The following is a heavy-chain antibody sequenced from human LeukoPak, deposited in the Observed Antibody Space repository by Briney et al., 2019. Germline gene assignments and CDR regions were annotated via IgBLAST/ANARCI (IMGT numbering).Heavy chain of an antibody. J-gene: IGHJ5*02. D-gene: IGHD6-13*01. CDR3: ARPNGYSSSWYWFDP. V-gene: IGHV3-49*05. CDR2: IRSKAYGGTT. CDR1: GITFRDYA. Sequence: KAGGSLRFSCTAYGITFRDYAMSWFRQAPGKGLEWVGFIRSKAYGGTTEYAASVKGRFTISRDDSKSIAYLQMNSLKTEDTAVYYCARPNGYSSSWYWFDPWGQGTLVTVSS.